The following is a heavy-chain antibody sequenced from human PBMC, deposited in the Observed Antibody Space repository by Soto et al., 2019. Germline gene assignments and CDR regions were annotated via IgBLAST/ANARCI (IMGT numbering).Heavy chain of an antibody. CDR2: IYYSGST. V-gene: IGHV4-59*01. J-gene: IGHJ6*03. CDR1: GGSISSYY. Sequence: SETLSLTCTVSGGSISSYYWSWTRQPPGKGLEWIGYIYYSGSTNYNPSLKSRVTISVDTSKNQFSLKLSSVTAADTAVYYCARGFGELTYYYYYYMDVWGKGTTVTVSS. D-gene: IGHD3-10*01. CDR3: ARGFGELTYYYYYYMDV.